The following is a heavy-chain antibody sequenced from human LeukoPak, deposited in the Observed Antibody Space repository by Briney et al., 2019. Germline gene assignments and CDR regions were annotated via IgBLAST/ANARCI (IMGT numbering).Heavy chain of an antibody. CDR3: ARDDSSGLRAYYFEY. Sequence: GGSLRLSCAASGFTFSSYAMHWVRQAPGKGLEYVSAISSNGGSTYYANSVKGRFNISRDNSQNTLYLHMGSLRAEDMAVYYCARDDSSGLRAYYFEYWGQGTLVTVSS. J-gene: IGHJ4*02. V-gene: IGHV3-64*01. CDR2: ISSNGGST. CDR1: GFTFSSYA. D-gene: IGHD3-22*01.